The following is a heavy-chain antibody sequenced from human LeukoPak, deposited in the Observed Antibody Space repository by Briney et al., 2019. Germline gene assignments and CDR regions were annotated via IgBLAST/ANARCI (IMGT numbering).Heavy chain of an antibody. J-gene: IGHJ6*03. D-gene: IGHD6-19*01. CDR2: IHPSGINT. V-gene: IGHV3-23*05. Sequence: PGGSLRLSCVGSGFDFMQYGMMWVRQAPGKGLEWVSTIHPSGINTHHADSVKGRFTISRDNSKNTLYLQMNSLRAEDTAVYYCARAKVAYSSGWYDRNYYYMDVWGKGTTVTVSS. CDR1: GFDFMQYG. CDR3: ARAKVAYSSGWYDRNYYYMDV.